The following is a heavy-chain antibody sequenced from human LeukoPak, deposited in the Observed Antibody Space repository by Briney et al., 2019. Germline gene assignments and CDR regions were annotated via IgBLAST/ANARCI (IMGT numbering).Heavy chain of an antibody. J-gene: IGHJ3*02. V-gene: IGHV4-34*01. CDR2: INHSGSN. CDR3: ARHTAPRSYGDLSAAADAFDI. Sequence: PSETLSLTCAVYGGSFSGYYWSGIRQPPGKGLEWIGEINHSGSNNYNPSLKSRVTISVDTSKNQFSLKLSSVTAADTAVYYCARHTAPRSYGDLSAAADAFDIWGQGTMVTVSS. D-gene: IGHD4-17*01. CDR1: GGSFSGYY.